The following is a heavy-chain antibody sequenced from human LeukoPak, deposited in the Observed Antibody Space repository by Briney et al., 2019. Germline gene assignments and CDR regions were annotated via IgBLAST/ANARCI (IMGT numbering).Heavy chain of an antibody. D-gene: IGHD6-19*01. CDR3: ALLAVASDFDY. V-gene: IGHV3-48*03. CDR2: IASSGATK. J-gene: IGHJ4*02. CDR1: GFPFSFYE. Sequence: PGGSLRLSCAVSGFPFSFYEMNWVRQAPGEGLEWVSNIASSGATKYYSDSVRGRFSISRDNAKSSLYLQMNSLRVEDTAVYYCALLAVASDFDYWGQGALVTVSS.